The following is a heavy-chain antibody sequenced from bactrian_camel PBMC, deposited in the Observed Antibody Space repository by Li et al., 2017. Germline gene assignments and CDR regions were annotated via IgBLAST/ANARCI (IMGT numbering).Heavy chain of an antibody. J-gene: IGHJ4*01. CDR2: VSYGGSTT. Sequence: HVQLVESGGGLVQPGGSLTLSCTGSGFTFSRYSMAWVRQAPGKGLEWISGVSYGGSTTTYADSVKGRFTISRDNAKNMLYLQLNSVKSEDTALYYCATWGDFAHWGQGTQVTVS. CDR3: ATWGDFAH. CDR1: GFTFSRYS. D-gene: IGHD5*01. V-gene: IGHV3S1*01.